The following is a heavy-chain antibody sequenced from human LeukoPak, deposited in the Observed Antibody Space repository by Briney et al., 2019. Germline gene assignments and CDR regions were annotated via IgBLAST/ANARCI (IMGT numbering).Heavy chain of an antibody. CDR1: GGSISSSSYY. CDR2: IYYSGST. D-gene: IGHD5-24*01. Sequence: PSETLSLTCTVSGGSISSSSYYWGWIRQPPGEGLEWIGSIYYSGSTYYKPSLRSRVTISVDTSKSQFSLKLSSVTAADTAVYYCARHQGGDGYNYYYYSMDVWGKGTTVTVPS. J-gene: IGHJ6*03. CDR3: ARHQGGDGYNYYYYSMDV. V-gene: IGHV4-39*01.